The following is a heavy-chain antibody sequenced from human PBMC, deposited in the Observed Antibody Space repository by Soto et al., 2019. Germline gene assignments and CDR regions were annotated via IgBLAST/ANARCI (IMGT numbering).Heavy chain of an antibody. J-gene: IGHJ4*02. D-gene: IGHD3-3*01. V-gene: IGHV3-30*03. CDR1: GFAFRNFG. CDR3: ARFWSPMAAIVADN. Sequence: QVHLVESGGGVVQPGRSLRLSGAAAGFAFRNFGMDCVSQPPGTALAWVAAISYDGNIKNFADSVKGRFTISRDNSKNTVSPQMNSLRPEDTAIYYCARFWSPMAAIVADNWGPGTLVTAYS. CDR2: ISYDGNIK.